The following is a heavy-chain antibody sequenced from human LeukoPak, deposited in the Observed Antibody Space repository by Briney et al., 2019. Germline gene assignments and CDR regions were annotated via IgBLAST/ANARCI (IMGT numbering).Heavy chain of an antibody. V-gene: IGHV3-21*01. CDR2: ISSSTYYI. J-gene: IGHJ4*02. D-gene: IGHD1-26*01. CDR1: GFTFNTYS. Sequence: GGSLRLSCEASGFTFNTYSMNWVRQAPGKGLELVSSISSSTYYISYADSVKGRFTISRDNARISLYLQMNSLRAEDTSLYYCASKTSGSYNYWGQGTLVTVSS. CDR3: ASKTSGSYNY.